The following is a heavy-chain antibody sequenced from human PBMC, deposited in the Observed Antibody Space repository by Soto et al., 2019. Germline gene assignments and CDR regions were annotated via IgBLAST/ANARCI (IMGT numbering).Heavy chain of an antibody. Sequence: SETLSLTCTVSGGSISSSSYYWGWIRQPPGKGLEWIGSIYYSGSTYYNPSLKSRVTISVDTSKNQLSLKLSSVTAADTAVYYCASSGIAVAGMTRGNAFDIWGQGTMVTVSS. V-gene: IGHV4-39*07. D-gene: IGHD6-19*01. CDR3: ASSGIAVAGMTRGNAFDI. J-gene: IGHJ3*02. CDR1: GGSISSSSYY. CDR2: IYYSGST.